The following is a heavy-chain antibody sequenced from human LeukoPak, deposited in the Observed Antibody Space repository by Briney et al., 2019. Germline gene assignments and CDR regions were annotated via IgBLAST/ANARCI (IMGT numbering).Heavy chain of an antibody. V-gene: IGHV3-30*04. CDR3: ARGSRSRWYEYAFDI. J-gene: IGHJ3*02. CDR1: GFTFSSYA. D-gene: IGHD6-13*01. Sequence: GGSLRLSCAASGFTFSSYAMHWVRQAPGKGLEWVAVISYDGSNKYYADSVKGRFTISRDNSKNTLYLQMNSLRAEDTAVYYCARGSRSRWYEYAFDIWGQGTMVTVSS. CDR2: ISYDGSNK.